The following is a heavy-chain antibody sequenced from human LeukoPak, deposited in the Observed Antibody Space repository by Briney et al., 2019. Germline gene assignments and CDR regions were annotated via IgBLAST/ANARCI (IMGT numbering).Heavy chain of an antibody. V-gene: IGHV4-61*03. CDR2: IYYSGNT. CDR3: ARSPPGWYYDNSGQYYFDT. D-gene: IGHD3-22*01. J-gene: IGHJ4*02. Sequence: SETLSLTCTVSGGSISSGGYYWSWIRQHPGKGLEWIGYIYYSGNTNYNPSLKSRVTISLDTSKTHFSLTLSPLTAADTAVYYCARSPPGWYYDNSGQYYFDTWGQGALVTVSS. CDR1: GGSISSGGYY.